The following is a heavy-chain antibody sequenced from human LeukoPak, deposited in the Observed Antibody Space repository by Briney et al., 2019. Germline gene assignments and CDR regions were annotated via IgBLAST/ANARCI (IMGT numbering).Heavy chain of an antibody. CDR3: ARVAGCIDY. J-gene: IGHJ4*02. Sequence: ASVKVSCKASGYTFTTYDINWVRQATGQGLEWMGWMNLKSGYTGYAQKFQGRVTITRDTSTSTVYIELSSLRSEDTAVYYCARVAGCIDYWGQGTLVTVSS. D-gene: IGHD6-19*01. V-gene: IGHV1-8*03. CDR1: GYTFTTYD. CDR2: MNLKSGYT.